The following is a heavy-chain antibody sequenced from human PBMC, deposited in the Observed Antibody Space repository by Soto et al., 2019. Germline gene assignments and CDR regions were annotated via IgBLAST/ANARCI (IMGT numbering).Heavy chain of an antibody. D-gene: IGHD1-26*01. Sequence: QVQLQESGPGLVKPSQTLSLTCTVSGGSISSGGYYWSWIRQHPGKGLEWIGYIYYSGSTYYNPSLQSRVTISVDTSKNQFSLKLSSVTAANTAVYYCARDRGPWTNFDYWGQGTLVTVSS. V-gene: IGHV4-31*03. CDR1: GGSISSGGYY. CDR3: ARDRGPWTNFDY. CDR2: IYYSGST. J-gene: IGHJ4*02.